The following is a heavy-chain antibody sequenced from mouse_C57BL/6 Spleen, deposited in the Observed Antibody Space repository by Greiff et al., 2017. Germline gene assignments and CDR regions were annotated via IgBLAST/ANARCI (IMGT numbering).Heavy chain of an antibody. CDR3: AIGPYSNYVSWFAY. CDR2: IDPSDSET. D-gene: IGHD2-5*01. Sequence: QVQLQQPGAELVRPGSSVKLSCKASGYTFTSYWMHWVKQRPIQGLEWIGNIDPSDSETHYNQKFKDKATLTVDKSSSTAYMQLSSLTSDDSAVYYCAIGPYSNYVSWFAYWGQGTLVTGSA. CDR1: GYTFTSYW. V-gene: IGHV1-52*01. J-gene: IGHJ3*01.